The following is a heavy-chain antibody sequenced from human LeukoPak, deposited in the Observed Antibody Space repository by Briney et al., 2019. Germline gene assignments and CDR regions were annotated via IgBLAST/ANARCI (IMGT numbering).Heavy chain of an antibody. Sequence: SETLSLTCAVYGGSFSGYYWSRIRQPPGKGLEWIGEINHSGSTNYNPSLKSRVTISVDTSKNQFSLKLSSVTAADTAVYYCARQTVRGYYYYYYYMDVWGKGTTVTVSS. V-gene: IGHV4-34*01. J-gene: IGHJ6*03. D-gene: IGHD3-10*01. CDR1: GGSFSGYY. CDR3: ARQTVRGYYYYYYYMDV. CDR2: INHSGST.